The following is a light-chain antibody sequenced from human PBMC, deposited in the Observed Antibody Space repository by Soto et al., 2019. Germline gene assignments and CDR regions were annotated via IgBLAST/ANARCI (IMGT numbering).Light chain of an antibody. J-gene: IGKJ1*01. CDR2: GAS. CDR1: QSISSY. V-gene: IGKV1-39*01. Sequence: DIPMTQSPSSLSASVGDRVTITCRASQSISSYLNWYQRKPGKAPNLLIYGASSLQSGVPSRFSGSGSGTDFTLTISSLQHEDFATYYCQQSYTTPWTFGQGTKVEI. CDR3: QQSYTTPWT.